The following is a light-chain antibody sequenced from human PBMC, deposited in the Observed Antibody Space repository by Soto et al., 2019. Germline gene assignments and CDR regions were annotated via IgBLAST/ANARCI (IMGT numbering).Light chain of an antibody. J-gene: IGKJ4*01. Sequence: DLQMTQSPSSVSASVGDRVTISCRASQAISNYLDWFQQKPGKAPKSLIYAASNLQSGVPSKFSGSGSGTDFTLTISSRQPEEFAIYYCQQYDSYPLTFGGGTRVEIK. V-gene: IGKV1-16*02. CDR1: QAISNY. CDR3: QQYDSYPLT. CDR2: AAS.